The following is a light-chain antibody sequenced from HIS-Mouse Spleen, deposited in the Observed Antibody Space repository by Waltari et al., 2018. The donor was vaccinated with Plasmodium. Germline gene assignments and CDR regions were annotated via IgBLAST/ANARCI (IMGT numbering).Light chain of an antibody. CDR3: QQYDNLPYT. CDR2: DAS. Sequence: DIQMTQSPSSLSASVGDRVTITCQASQDISNYLNWYQQKPGTAHKLLIYDASNLETGVPSSFSGSGSGTEFTFTISSLQPEDIATYYCQQYDNLPYTFGQGTKLEIK. J-gene: IGKJ2*01. V-gene: IGKV1-33*01. CDR1: QDISNY.